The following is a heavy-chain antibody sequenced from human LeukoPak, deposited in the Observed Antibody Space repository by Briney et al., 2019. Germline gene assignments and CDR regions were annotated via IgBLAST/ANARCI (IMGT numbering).Heavy chain of an antibody. CDR2: VSWNSGSI. V-gene: IGHV3-9*01. Sequence: PGRSLRLSCAASGFTFDDYAMHWVRQAPGKGLEWVSAVSWNSGSIGYADSVKGRFTISRDNAKNSLYLQINIRRAEDTAFYYSTKVGYSGYLYYYMDDWGKGTMVTVSS. CDR3: TKVGYSGYLYYYMDD. CDR1: GFTFDDYA. D-gene: IGHD2-15*01. J-gene: IGHJ6*03.